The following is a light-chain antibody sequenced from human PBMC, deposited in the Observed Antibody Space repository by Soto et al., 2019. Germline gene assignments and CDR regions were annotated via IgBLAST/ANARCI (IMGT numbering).Light chain of an antibody. Sequence: DIQLTQSPSTLSASVGDRVTITCRASQTISNWLAWYQQRPGKAPQLLISDASRLESGVPSRFSGSGSGTEFTPTISSLQPDDVAIYYCQQYNDYSWTFGQGTKVDI. CDR1: QTISNW. V-gene: IGKV1-5*01. CDR3: QQYNDYSWT. CDR2: DAS. J-gene: IGKJ1*01.